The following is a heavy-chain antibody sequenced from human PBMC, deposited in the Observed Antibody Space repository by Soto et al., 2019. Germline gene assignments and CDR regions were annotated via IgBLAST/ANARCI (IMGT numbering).Heavy chain of an antibody. CDR3: TLRSHAFDI. V-gene: IGHV1-46*01. CDR2: INPSGGST. J-gene: IGHJ3*02. D-gene: IGHD5-12*01. Sequence: ASVKVSCKASGYTFTSYYMHWVRQAPGQGLEWMGIINPSGGSTSYAKKFQGRVTMTRDTSTSTVYMELSSLRSEDTAVYYCTLRSHAFDIWGQGTMVTVSS. CDR1: GYTFTSYY.